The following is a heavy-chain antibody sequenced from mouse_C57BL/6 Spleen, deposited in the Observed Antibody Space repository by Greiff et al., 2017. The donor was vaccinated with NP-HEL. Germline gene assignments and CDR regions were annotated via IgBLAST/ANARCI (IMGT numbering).Heavy chain of an antibody. Sequence: QVQLKQPGTELVKPGASVKLSCKASGYTFTSYWMHWVKQRPGQGLEWIGNINPSNGGTNYNEKFKSKATLTVDKSSSTAYMQLSSLTSEDSAVYYCARGDYYGSSYSYAMDYWGQGTSVTVSS. CDR2: INPSNGGT. CDR3: ARGDYYGSSYSYAMDY. CDR1: GYTFTSYW. J-gene: IGHJ4*01. D-gene: IGHD1-1*01. V-gene: IGHV1-53*01.